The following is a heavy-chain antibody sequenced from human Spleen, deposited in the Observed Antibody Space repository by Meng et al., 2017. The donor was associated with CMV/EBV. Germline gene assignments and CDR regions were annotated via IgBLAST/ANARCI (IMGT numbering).Heavy chain of an antibody. J-gene: IGHJ5*02. V-gene: IGHV4-38-2*01. CDR3: ARIYCSSNCYPRGFNWFDP. Sequence: TSSGYYWGWIRQPPGKEMEWIGSVYHSGSAYYNPSFKSRVVVSVDTSRNQFSLSLTSVTTADTALYFCARIYCSSNCYPRGFNWFDPWGQGTLVTVSS. D-gene: IGHD2-2*01. CDR1: TSSGYY. CDR2: VYHSGSA.